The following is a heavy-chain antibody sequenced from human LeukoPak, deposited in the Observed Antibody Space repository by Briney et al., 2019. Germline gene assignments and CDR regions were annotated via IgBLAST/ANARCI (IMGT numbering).Heavy chain of an antibody. CDR1: GGTFSSHA. J-gene: IGHJ4*02. Sequence: GASVKVSCKASGGTFSSHAISWVRQAPGQGLEWMGGVIPIFDTGNIAQQFQGRVTITADQSTSTAYMELSGLRSEDTAVYYCARTYYYDTSVFYFDYWGQGTLVTVSS. V-gene: IGHV1-69*13. CDR3: ARTYYYDTSVFYFDY. D-gene: IGHD3-22*01. CDR2: VIPIFDTG.